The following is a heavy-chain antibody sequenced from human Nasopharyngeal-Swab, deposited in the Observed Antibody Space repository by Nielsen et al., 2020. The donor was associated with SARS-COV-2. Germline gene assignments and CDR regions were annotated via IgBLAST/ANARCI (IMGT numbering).Heavy chain of an antibody. CDR1: GFTFSSYG. J-gene: IGHJ4*02. CDR3: ARDLRCSSTSCYDEAAY. V-gene: IGHV3-33*01. D-gene: IGHD2-2*01. Sequence: GGSLGLSCAASGFTFSSYGMHWVRQAPGKGLEWVAVIWYDGSNKYYADSVKGRFTISRDNSKNTLYLQMNSLRAEDTAVYYCARDLRCSSTSCYDEAAYWGQGTLVTVSS. CDR2: IWYDGSNK.